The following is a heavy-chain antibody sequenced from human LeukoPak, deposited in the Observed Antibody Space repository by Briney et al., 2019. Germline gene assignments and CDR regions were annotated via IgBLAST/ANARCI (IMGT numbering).Heavy chain of an antibody. V-gene: IGHV3-33*01. CDR2: IWYDGSNK. J-gene: IGHJ4*02. D-gene: IGHD3-22*01. CDR1: GFTFSSYG. CDR3: ARDGYYYDSSGYYSMIFDY. Sequence: GGSLRLSCAASGFTFSSYGMHWVRQAPGKGLEWVAVIWYDGSNKYYADSVKGRFTISRDNSRNTLYLQMNSLRAEDTAVYYCARDGYYYDSSGYYSMIFDYWGQGTLVTVSS.